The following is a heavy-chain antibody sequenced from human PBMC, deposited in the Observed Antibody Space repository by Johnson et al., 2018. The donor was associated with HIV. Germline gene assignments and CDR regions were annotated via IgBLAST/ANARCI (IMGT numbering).Heavy chain of an antibody. D-gene: IGHD1-14*01. CDR2: IRSDGTNK. CDR3: AIIWNHTFDI. Sequence: QVQLVASGGGVVQPGGSLRLSCAAFGFTFSTYGIHWVRQAPGKGLEWVAFIRSDGTNKYYADFVKGRFSISRDNSKNTLYLQMNSLRAEDTAVYYCAIIWNHTFDIWGQGTMVTVSS. J-gene: IGHJ3*02. CDR1: GFTFSTYG. V-gene: IGHV3-30*02.